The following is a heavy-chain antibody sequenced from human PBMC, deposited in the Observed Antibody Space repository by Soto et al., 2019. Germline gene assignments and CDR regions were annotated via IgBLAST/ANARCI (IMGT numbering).Heavy chain of an antibody. CDR2: IYYSGST. V-gene: IGHV4-39*01. Sequence: QLQLQESGPGLVKPSETLSLTCTVSGGSISSSSYYWGWIRQPPGKGLEWIGSIYYSGSTYYNPSLKSRVTISVDTSKNQFSLKLSSVTAADTAVYYCARTTDYGPNLFDPWGQGTLVTVSS. CDR1: GGSISSSSYY. D-gene: IGHD4-17*01. J-gene: IGHJ5*02. CDR3: ARTTDYGPNLFDP.